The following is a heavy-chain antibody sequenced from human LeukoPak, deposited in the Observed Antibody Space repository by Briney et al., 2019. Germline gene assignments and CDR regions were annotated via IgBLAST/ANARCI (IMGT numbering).Heavy chain of an antibody. CDR2: IYYSGGT. Sequence: SETLSLTCTVSGGSISSYYWSWIRQPPGKGLEWIGYIYYSGGTNYNPSLKSRVTISVDTSKNQFSLKLSSVTAADTAVYYCARDRSGWYSGTRGWFDPWGRGTLVTVSS. V-gene: IGHV4-59*01. CDR1: GGSISSYY. J-gene: IGHJ5*02. CDR3: ARDRSGWYSGTRGWFDP. D-gene: IGHD6-19*01.